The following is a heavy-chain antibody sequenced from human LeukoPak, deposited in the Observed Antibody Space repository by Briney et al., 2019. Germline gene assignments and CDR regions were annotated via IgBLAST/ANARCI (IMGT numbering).Heavy chain of an antibody. V-gene: IGHV3-23*01. J-gene: IGHJ4*02. CDR1: GFTFDNIA. D-gene: IGHD1-1*01. CDR2: IGDNGGDT. Sequence: PGRSLRLSCAASGFTFDNIAMSWVRQAPGKGLEWVSAIGDNGGDTKYAASVKGRFTIYRDNSRNTLYLQMNSLRAEDTAIYYCGRDWKLDYWGQGTLVTVSS. CDR3: GRDWKLDY.